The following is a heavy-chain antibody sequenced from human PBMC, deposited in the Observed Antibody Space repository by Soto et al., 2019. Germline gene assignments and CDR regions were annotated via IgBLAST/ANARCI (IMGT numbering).Heavy chain of an antibody. D-gene: IGHD3-9*01. J-gene: IGHJ4*02. Sequence: ASVKVSCKASGYTFTSYAMHWVRQAPGQRLEWMGWINAGNGNTKYSQKFQGRVTITRDTSASTAYMELSSLRSEDTVVYYCARGRSPYYDILTVDYWGQGTLVTVSS. CDR2: INAGNGNT. V-gene: IGHV1-3*01. CDR1: GYTFTSYA. CDR3: ARGRSPYYDILTVDY.